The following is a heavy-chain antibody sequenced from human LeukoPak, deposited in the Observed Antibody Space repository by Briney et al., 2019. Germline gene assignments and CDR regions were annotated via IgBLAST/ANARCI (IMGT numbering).Heavy chain of an antibody. CDR2: ISSSSSYI. J-gene: IGHJ4*02. CDR1: GFTFSSYS. V-gene: IGHV3-21*01. Sequence: GGSLRLSCAASGFTFSSYSMNWVRQAPGKGLEWVSSISSSSSYIYYADSVKGRFTISRDNAKNSLYLQMNSLRAEDTAVYYCARRVAAAGTVNDDYWAQGTLVTVSS. D-gene: IGHD6-13*01. CDR3: ARRVAAAGTVNDDY.